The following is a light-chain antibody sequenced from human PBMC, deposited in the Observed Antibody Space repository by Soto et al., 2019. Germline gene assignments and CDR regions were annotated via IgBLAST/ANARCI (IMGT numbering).Light chain of an antibody. Sequence: EIVLTQSPGTLSLSPGDRANSSCRASQSVSSSYLAGYHQKPGQAPSLLIYGASNRATGIPDRFSGVGSGTDFTLIISRLEPEDFAVYYCQQYGKSAMFTFRQGKKLEL. J-gene: IGKJ2*01. V-gene: IGKV3-20*01. CDR1: QSVSSSY. CDR3: QQYGKSAMFT. CDR2: GAS.